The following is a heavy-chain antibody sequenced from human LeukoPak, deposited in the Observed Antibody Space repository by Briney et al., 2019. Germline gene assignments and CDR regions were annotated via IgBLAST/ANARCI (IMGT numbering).Heavy chain of an antibody. CDR3: ARDITMIVVVTPSFDY. Sequence: PGGSLRLSCAASGFTFSTYSMNWVRQAPGKGLEWVSSISTSSSYIYYADSVKGRFPISRDNAKNSLYLQLNSLRAEDTAVYYCARDITMIVVVTPSFDYWGQGTLVTVSS. CDR1: GFTFSTYS. V-gene: IGHV3-21*01. CDR2: ISTSSSYI. D-gene: IGHD3-22*01. J-gene: IGHJ4*02.